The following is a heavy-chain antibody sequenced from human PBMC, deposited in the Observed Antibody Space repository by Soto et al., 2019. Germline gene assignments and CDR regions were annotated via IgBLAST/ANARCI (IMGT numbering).Heavy chain of an antibody. D-gene: IGHD3-10*01. J-gene: IGHJ4*02. CDR1: GFTFRGYT. CDR3: AKDLAVINVFDY. Sequence: GGSLRLSCEASGFTFRGYTMTWVRQAPGKGLEWVSAISGSGGNTYYTDSVKCRFTISRDNSKNTLYLQMNSLRAEETAVYYCAKDLAVINVFDYWGQGTLVTVSS. CDR2: ISGSGGNT. V-gene: IGHV3-23*01.